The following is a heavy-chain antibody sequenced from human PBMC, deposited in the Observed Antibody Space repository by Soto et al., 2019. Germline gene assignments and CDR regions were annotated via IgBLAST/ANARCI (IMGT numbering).Heavy chain of an antibody. D-gene: IGHD1-26*01. J-gene: IGHJ4*02. CDR3: ARGVVGATTNFDY. Sequence: EVQLVESGGGLVQPGGSLRLSCAASGFTFSSYWMHWVRQAPGQGLVWVSRINSDGSSTSYADSVKGRFTISRDNAKNTRYLQMNSLRAEDTAVYYCARGVVGATTNFDYWGQGTLVTVSS. V-gene: IGHV3-74*01. CDR2: INSDGSST. CDR1: GFTFSSYW.